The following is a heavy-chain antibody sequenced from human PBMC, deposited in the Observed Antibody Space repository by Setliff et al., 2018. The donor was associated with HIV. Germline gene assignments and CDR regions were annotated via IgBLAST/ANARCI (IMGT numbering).Heavy chain of an antibody. J-gene: IGHJ4*02. D-gene: IGHD3-10*01. CDR2: INHSGST. Sequence: SETLSLTCGVHGGSFSGYYWSWIRKPPGKGLEWIGEINHSGSTTYNPSLKSRVTISVDTSKNKFSLRLNSVTAADTATYYCARSWGSGSYPYWGQGTLVTVSS. CDR3: ARSWGSGSYPY. CDR1: GGSFSGYY. V-gene: IGHV4-34*01.